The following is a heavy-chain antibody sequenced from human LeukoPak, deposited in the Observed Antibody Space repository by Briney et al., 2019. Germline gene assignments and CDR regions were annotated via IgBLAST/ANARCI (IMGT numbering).Heavy chain of an antibody. Sequence: ASVKVSCKASGYTFTGYYMHWVRQAPGQGLEWMGWINPDSGGTNYAQKFQGRATMTRDTSISTACMELSRLRSDDTAVYYCATHYDFWSGYYAGGAFDIWGQGTMVTVSS. CDR3: ATHYDFWSGYYAGGAFDI. V-gene: IGHV1-2*02. J-gene: IGHJ3*02. CDR2: INPDSGGT. CDR1: GYTFTGYY. D-gene: IGHD3-3*01.